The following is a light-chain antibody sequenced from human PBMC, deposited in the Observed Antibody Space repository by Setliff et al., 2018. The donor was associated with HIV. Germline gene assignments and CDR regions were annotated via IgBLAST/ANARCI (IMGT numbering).Light chain of an antibody. CDR3: CSYAGSYSFAV. V-gene: IGLV2-11*01. CDR1: STDVGGYDY. Sequence: QSALTQPRSVSGSPGQSVTISCTGSSTDVGGYDYVSWYQQHPGKDPKLMIYDVTKRPSGIPDRFSGSKSDNTASLTISGLQAEDEADYYCCSYAGSYSFAVFGGGTKVTVL. CDR2: DVT. J-gene: IGLJ3*02.